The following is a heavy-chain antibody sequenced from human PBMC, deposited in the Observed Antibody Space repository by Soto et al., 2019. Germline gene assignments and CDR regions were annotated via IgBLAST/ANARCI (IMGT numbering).Heavy chain of an antibody. J-gene: IGHJ4*02. CDR2: FDPEDGET. Sequence: GASVKVSRKASGYTLTELPMHWVRQAPGKGLEWMGGFDPEDGETIYAQKFQGRVTMTEDTSTDTAYMELSSLRSEDTAVYYCATGRYGGNSYNDYWGQGTLVTVSS. D-gene: IGHD2-21*02. V-gene: IGHV1-24*01. CDR3: ATGRYGGNSYNDY. CDR1: GYTLTELP.